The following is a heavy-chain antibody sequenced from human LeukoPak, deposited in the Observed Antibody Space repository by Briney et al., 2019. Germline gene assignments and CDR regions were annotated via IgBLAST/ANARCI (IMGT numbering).Heavy chain of an antibody. CDR3: ARGSSSTSLNNWFDP. Sequence: ASVKVSCKASGYTFTSYGISWVRQAPGQGLEWMGWISAYNGNTNYAQKLQGRVTMTTDTSTSTAYMELRSLRSDDTAVYYCARGSSSTSLNNWFDPWGQGTLVTVSS. CDR2: ISAYNGNT. D-gene: IGHD2-2*01. CDR1: GYTFTSYG. J-gene: IGHJ5*02. V-gene: IGHV1-18*01.